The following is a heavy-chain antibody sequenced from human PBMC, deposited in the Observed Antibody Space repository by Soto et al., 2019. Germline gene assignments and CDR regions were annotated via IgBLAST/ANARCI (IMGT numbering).Heavy chain of an antibody. CDR2: ISAYNGNT. V-gene: IGHV1-18*01. CDR1: GYTFTSYG. Sequence: ASVKVSCKASGYTFTSYGISWVRQAPGQGLEWMGWISAYNGNTNYAQKIQGRVTMTTDTSTSTAYMELRSLRSDDTAVYFCARAPYYYGSGSPNWFDPWGQGTLVTVSS. D-gene: IGHD3-10*01. J-gene: IGHJ5*02. CDR3: ARAPYYYGSGSPNWFDP.